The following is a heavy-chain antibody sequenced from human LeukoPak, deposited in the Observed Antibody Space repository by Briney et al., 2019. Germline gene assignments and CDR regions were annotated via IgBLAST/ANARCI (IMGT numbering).Heavy chain of an antibody. D-gene: IGHD3-22*01. J-gene: IGHJ4*02. V-gene: IGHV1-2*02. CDR3: ARVLDRIDYYDSSGYYYD. CDR1: GYTFTGYF. Sequence: ASVKVSCKASGYTFTGYFIHWVRHAPGQGLEGMGWINTNSGGTDSAQKFQGRVTMTRDTSISTASMELTRLRSDDTAVYYCARVLDRIDYYDSSGYYYDWGQGTLVTVSS. CDR2: INTNSGGT.